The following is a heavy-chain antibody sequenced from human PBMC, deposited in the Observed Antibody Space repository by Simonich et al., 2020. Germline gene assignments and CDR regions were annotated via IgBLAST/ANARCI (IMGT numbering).Heavy chain of an antibody. D-gene: IGHD1-26*01. CDR3: ARDLRGSYYYYYYMDV. CDR2: INPNSGGT. J-gene: IGHJ6*03. CDR1: GYTFTGYS. V-gene: IGHV1-2*02. Sequence: QVQLVQSGAEVKKPGASVKVSCKASGYTFTGYSMHWVRQAPGQGLELMRWINPNSGGTNYAQKFQGRVTMTRDTSISTAYMELSRLRSDDTAVYYCARDLRGSYYYYYYMDVWGKGTTVTVSS.